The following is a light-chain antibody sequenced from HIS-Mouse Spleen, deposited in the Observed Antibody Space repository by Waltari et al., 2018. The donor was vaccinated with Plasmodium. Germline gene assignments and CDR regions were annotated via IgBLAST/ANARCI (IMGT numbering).Light chain of an antibody. CDR1: SSDVGSYNL. V-gene: IGLV2-23*01. CDR2: EGS. CDR3: CSYAGSSTSYV. Sequence: QSALTQPASVSGSPGQSITISCTGTSSDVGSYNLVSWYQQHPGKAPQLMLYEGSKRPSGFSNGFSGSKAGNTDSLTISGLQAEDEADYYCCSYAGSSTSYVFGTGTKVTVL. J-gene: IGLJ1*01.